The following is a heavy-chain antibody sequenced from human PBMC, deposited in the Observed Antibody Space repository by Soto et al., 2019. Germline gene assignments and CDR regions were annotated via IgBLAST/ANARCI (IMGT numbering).Heavy chain of an antibody. CDR1: GASINNFAYY. D-gene: IGHD3-10*01. CDR2: VYYNENT. V-gene: IGHV4-39*01. Sequence: ASETLSLTCSVSGASINNFAYYWGWIRQPPGKGLEWIGTVYYNENTYYNPSLKSRVAISVDTAKNQFSLNLRSVTAADTAIYFCARRERYYGSPGWFDPWGQGTLVTVSS. J-gene: IGHJ5*01. CDR3: ARRERYYGSPGWFDP.